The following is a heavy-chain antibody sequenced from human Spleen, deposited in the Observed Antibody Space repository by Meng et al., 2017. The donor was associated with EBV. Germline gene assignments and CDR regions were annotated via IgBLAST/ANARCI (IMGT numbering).Heavy chain of an antibody. D-gene: IGHD3-10*01. Sequence: QLHVVQYGVGVKKPWSSVKAYCNPFGCSFNRDAISGVRPAPGQGLGWLGGLSPMFGAPNYAQRFQDRVTIIADASTSTHYMELSSLRFEDTALYYCASESGRGYTPDYWGQGTLVTVSS. CDR1: GCSFNRDA. J-gene: IGHJ4*02. CDR3: ASESGRGYTPDY. V-gene: IGHV1-69*01. CDR2: LSPMFGAP.